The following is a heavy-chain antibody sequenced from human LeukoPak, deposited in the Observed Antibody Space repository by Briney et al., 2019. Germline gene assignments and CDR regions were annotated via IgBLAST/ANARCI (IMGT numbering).Heavy chain of an antibody. V-gene: IGHV4-4*07. CDR3: ARGRGPGVRGAFDI. J-gene: IGHJ3*02. Sequence: SETLSLTCTVSGGSISSYYWSWIRQPAGKGLEWIGRIYTSGSTKYNPSPKSRVTMSVDTSKNQFSLKLSSVTAADTAVYYCARGRGPGVRGAFDIWGQGTMVTVSS. CDR1: GGSISSYY. D-gene: IGHD3-10*01. CDR2: IYTSGST.